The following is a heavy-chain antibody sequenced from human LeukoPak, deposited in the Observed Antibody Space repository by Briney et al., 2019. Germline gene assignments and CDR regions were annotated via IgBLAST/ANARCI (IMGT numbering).Heavy chain of an antibody. CDR2: ISSVGGVT. D-gene: IGHD4-17*01. V-gene: IGHV3-23*01. Sequence: PGGSLRLSCAASGFTFSSYIMNWVRQAPGKGLAWVASISSVGGVTYYADSVTGRFIISRDNSNDTLSLQMNSLRGEDTAVYYCAKGTTVTTTRGPLDYWGQGTLVTVSS. CDR1: GFTFSSYI. CDR3: AKGTTVTTTRGPLDY. J-gene: IGHJ4*02.